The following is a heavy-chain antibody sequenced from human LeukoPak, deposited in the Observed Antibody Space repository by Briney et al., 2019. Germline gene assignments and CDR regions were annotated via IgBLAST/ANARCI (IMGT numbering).Heavy chain of an antibody. V-gene: IGHV4-61*05. D-gene: IGHD3-22*01. CDR3: ARSSEGRYYYDSSGFSYYYYYMDV. Sequence: PSETLSLTCTVSGGSISSSSCYWGWIRQPPGKGLEWIGYIYYSGSTYYNPSLRSRVTISVDTSKNQFSLKLSSVTAADTAVYYCARSSEGRYYYDSSGFSYYYYYMDVWGKGTTVTISS. CDR2: IYYSGST. J-gene: IGHJ6*03. CDR1: GGSISSSSCY.